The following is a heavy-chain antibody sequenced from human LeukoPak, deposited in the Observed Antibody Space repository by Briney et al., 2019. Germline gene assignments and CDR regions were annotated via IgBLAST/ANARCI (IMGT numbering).Heavy chain of an antibody. CDR2: IRYDGSNK. Sequence: GGSLRLSCAASGFTFSSYGMHWVRQAPGKGLEWVSFIRYDGSNKYYADSVKGRFTISRDNSKNTLYLQMNSLRAEDTAVYYCAKGADTLLWLGEFNNWFDPWGQGTLVTVSS. J-gene: IGHJ5*02. CDR1: GFTFSSYG. D-gene: IGHD3-10*01. V-gene: IGHV3-30*02. CDR3: AKGADTLLWLGEFNNWFDP.